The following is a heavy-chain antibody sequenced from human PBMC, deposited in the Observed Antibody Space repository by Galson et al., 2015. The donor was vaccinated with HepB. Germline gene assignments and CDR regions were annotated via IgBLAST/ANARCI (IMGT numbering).Heavy chain of an antibody. CDR3: ARWRSGFYIGFDP. Sequence: SVKVSCKASGYRFTSYYIHWVRQAPGQGLEWMGIIDPSTATTIYAQKFQGRVTMTMDTSTTTVYMDLSSLTSEDTALYFCARWRSGFYIGFDPWGQGTLVTVSS. V-gene: IGHV1-46*01. CDR1: GYRFTSYY. CDR2: IDPSTATT. D-gene: IGHD3-3*01. J-gene: IGHJ5*02.